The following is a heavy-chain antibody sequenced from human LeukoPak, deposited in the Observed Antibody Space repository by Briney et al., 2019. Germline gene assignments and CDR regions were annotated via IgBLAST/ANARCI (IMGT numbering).Heavy chain of an antibody. D-gene: IGHD4-11*01. CDR2: IWSDGSKK. Sequence: GGSLRLSCAASGFTFSNYGMRWVRQAPGKGLEWVTIIWSDGSKKYYADSVKGRFTISRDNSNDMLYLQMNSLRAEDTAVYYCARGIYGSVTCYFDYWGQGTLVTVSS. CDR3: ARGIYGSVTCYFDY. J-gene: IGHJ4*02. CDR1: GFTFSNYG. V-gene: IGHV3-33*01.